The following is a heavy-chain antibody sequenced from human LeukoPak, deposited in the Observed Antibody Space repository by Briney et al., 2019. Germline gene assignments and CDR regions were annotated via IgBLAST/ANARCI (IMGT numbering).Heavy chain of an antibody. CDR3: ARDEGLQLVDY. CDR1: GYTFTGYY. V-gene: IGHV1-2*02. D-gene: IGHD6-6*01. CDR2: INPNSGGT. J-gene: IGHJ4*02. Sequence: GASVKVSCKASGYTFTGYYMHWVRQAPGQGLEWMGWINPNSGGTNHAQKFRGRVTMTRDTSISTAYMELSRLRSDDTAVYYCARDEGLQLVDYWGQGTLVTVSS.